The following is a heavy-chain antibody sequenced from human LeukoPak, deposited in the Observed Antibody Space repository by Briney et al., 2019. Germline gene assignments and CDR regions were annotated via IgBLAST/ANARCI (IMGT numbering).Heavy chain of an antibody. V-gene: IGHV4-39*07. D-gene: IGHD2-2*01. CDR3: ARNGYCSSTTCYGSVWWFDP. CDR1: GGSISSSSYY. J-gene: IGHJ5*02. CDR2: IYYSGTT. Sequence: SETLSLTCTVSGGSISSSSYYWAWIRQPPGKGLEWIGSIYYSGTTFYNPSLKSRVTISVDTSKNQFSLNLSSVTAADTAVYYCARNGYCSSTTCYGSVWWFDPWGQGTLVTVSS.